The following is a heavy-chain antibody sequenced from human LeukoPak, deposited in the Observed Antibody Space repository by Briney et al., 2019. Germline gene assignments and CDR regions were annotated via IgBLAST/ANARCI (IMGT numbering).Heavy chain of an antibody. CDR1: GFTFSTYS. Sequence: GGSLRLSCAASGFTFSTYSMSWVRQAPGKGLEWVSSVSTTSYIYYADPVKGRFTISRDNARNSLYPQMNSLRAEDTAVYYCARVSSSGVYFFDYWGQGALITVSS. CDR3: ARVSSSGVYFFDY. V-gene: IGHV3-21*01. CDR2: VSTTSYI. J-gene: IGHJ4*02. D-gene: IGHD6-6*01.